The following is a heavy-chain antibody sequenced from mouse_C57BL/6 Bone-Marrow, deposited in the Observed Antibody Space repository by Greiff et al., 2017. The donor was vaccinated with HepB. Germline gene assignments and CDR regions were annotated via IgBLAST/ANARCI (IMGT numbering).Heavy chain of an antibody. CDR2: ISDGGSYT. D-gene: IGHD2-3*01. Sequence: EVKVVESGGGLVKPGGSLKLSCAASGFTFSSYAMSWVRQTPEKRLEWVATISDGGSYTYDPDNVKGRFTSSRDNAKSNLYLQMSHLKSEDTAMYYCARGIYDGYYVLALDYWGQGTSVTVSS. J-gene: IGHJ4*01. V-gene: IGHV5-4*03. CDR3: ARGIYDGYYVLALDY. CDR1: GFTFSSYA.